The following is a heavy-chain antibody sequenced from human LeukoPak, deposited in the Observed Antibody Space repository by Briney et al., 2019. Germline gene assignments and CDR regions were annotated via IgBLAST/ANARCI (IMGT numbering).Heavy chain of an antibody. CDR3: ARGGYDSSGYYYHYYYYMDV. D-gene: IGHD3-22*01. CDR1: GYTFTSYD. J-gene: IGHJ6*03. CDR2: MNPNSGNT. Sequence: ASVKVSCKASGYTFTSYDINWVRQATGQGLEWMGWMNPNSGNTGYAQKFQGRVTMTRNTSISTAYMELSSLRSEGTAVYYCARGGYDSSGYYYHYYYYMDVWGKGTTVTVSS. V-gene: IGHV1-8*01.